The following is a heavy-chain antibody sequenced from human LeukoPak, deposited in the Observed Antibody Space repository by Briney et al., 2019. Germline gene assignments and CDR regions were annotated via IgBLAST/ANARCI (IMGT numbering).Heavy chain of an antibody. Sequence: SETLSLTCTVSGGSISSYYWSWIRQPPGKGLEWIGYIYYSGSTNYNPSLKSRVTISVDTSKNQFPLKLSSVTAADTAVYYCGREPTRKGIYTPGYYFDYWGQGTLVTVSS. CDR2: IYYSGST. V-gene: IGHV4-59*01. D-gene: IGHD3-10*01. CDR3: GREPTRKGIYTPGYYFDY. CDR1: GGSISSYY. J-gene: IGHJ4*02.